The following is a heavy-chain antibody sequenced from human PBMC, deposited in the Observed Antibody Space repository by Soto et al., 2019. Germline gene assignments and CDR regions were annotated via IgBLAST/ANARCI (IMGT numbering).Heavy chain of an antibody. Sequence: PGGSLRLSCAASGFTFRNYAMSWVRQAPGKGLEWVSIISGSGGGTSYADSVKGRFSISRDNSKNTLYLQMNSLRVEDTAIYYCAKEYDSSGYYIDYWGQGTLVTVSS. J-gene: IGHJ4*02. V-gene: IGHV3-23*01. CDR1: GFTFRNYA. D-gene: IGHD3-22*01. CDR3: AKEYDSSGYYIDY. CDR2: ISGSGGGT.